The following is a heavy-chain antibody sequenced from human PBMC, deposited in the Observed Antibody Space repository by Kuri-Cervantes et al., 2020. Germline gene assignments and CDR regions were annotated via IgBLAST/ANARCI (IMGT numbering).Heavy chain of an antibody. J-gene: IGHJ6*03. CDR2: INPNSGGT. Sequence: ASVKVSCKTSGYTFASYGINWVRQAPGQGLEWMGWINPNSGGTNYAQKFQGRVTMTRDTSISTAYMELSRLRSDDTAVYYCARVRRVGHTGYYMDVWGKGTTVTVSS. CDR1: GYTFASYG. CDR3: ARVRRVGHTGYYMDV. V-gene: IGHV1-2*02. D-gene: IGHD2-15*01.